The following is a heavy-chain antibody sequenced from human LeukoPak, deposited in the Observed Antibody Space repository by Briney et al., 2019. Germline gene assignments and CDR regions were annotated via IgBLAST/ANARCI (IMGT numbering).Heavy chain of an antibody. D-gene: IGHD4-11*01. J-gene: IGHJ6*03. CDR3: ARLPTPNYYYYYYMDV. Sequence: SETLPLTCAVYGGSFSGYYWSWIRRPPGKGLEWIGEINHSGSTNYNPSLKSRVTISVDTSKNQFSLKLSSVTAADTAVYYCARLPTPNYYYYYYMDVWGKGTTATVSS. CDR1: GGSFSGYY. V-gene: IGHV4-34*01. CDR2: INHSGST.